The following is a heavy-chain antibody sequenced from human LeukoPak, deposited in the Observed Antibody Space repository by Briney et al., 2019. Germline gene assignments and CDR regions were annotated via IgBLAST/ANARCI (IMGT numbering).Heavy chain of an antibody. CDR1: GGSFSSSSYY. J-gene: IGHJ4*02. D-gene: IGHD3-22*01. V-gene: IGHV4-39*07. CDR3: ARGQSGYYLYFDY. Sequence: PSETLSLTCTVSGGSFSSSSYYWGWIRQPPGKGLEWIGSIYYSGSTYYNPSLKSRVTISVDTSKNQFSLKLSSVTAADTAVYYCARGQSGYYLYFDYWGQGTLVTVSS. CDR2: IYYSGST.